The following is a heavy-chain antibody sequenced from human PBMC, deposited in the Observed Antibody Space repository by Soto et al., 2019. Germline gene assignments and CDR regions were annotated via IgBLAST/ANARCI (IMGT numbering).Heavy chain of an antibody. CDR2: ISYDGSNK. V-gene: IGHV3-30*18. J-gene: IGHJ4*02. CDR1: GFTFSSYG. D-gene: IGHD1-26*01. Sequence: QVQLVESGGGVVQPGRSLRLSCAASGFTFSSYGMHWVRQAPGKGLEWGAVISYDGSNKYYADSVKGRFTISRDNSKNTLYLQMNRLRAEDTALYYCAKEQVVGATTGISCDYWAQGTLVTATS. CDR3: AKEQVVGATTGISCDY.